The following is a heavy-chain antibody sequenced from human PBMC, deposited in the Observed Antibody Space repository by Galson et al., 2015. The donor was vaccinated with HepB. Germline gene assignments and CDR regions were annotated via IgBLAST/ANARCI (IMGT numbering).Heavy chain of an antibody. CDR2: ISGSGGST. J-gene: IGHJ4*02. V-gene: IGHV3-23*01. CDR3: AKPPPLTTVTTYFDY. CDR1: GFTFSSYA. Sequence: SLRLSCAASGFTFSSYAMSWVRQAPGKGLEWVSAISGSGGSTHYADSVKGRFTISRDNSKNTRYLQMNSLRAEDTAVYYCAKPPPLTTVTTYFDYWGQGTLVTVSS. D-gene: IGHD4-17*01.